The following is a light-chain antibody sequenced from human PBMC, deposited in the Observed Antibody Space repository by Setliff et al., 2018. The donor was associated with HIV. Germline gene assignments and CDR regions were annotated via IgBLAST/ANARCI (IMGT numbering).Light chain of an antibody. V-gene: IGLV2-14*03. J-gene: IGLJ3*02. CDR2: DVN. Sequence: QSVLTQPASVSGSPGQSITISCTGASSDVGGYDFVSWYQLHPGMAPQLMIYDVNKRSSGVSNRFSGSKSGDTASLTISGLQAEDEADYYCTAWDNSLNGRLFGGGTKVTVL. CDR1: SSDVGGYDF. CDR3: TAWDNSLNGRL.